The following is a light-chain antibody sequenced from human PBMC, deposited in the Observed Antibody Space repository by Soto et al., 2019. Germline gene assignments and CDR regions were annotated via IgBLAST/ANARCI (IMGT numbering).Light chain of an antibody. Sequence: QSALTQPPSASGSPGQSVTISCTGTSSDVGAYNYVSWYQQHPGKAPKLIIYEVSKRPSGVPDRFSGSKSGSTASLSVSGLQTEDEADYYCSSYAGSNNYVAFGGGTKVTVL. CDR2: EVS. V-gene: IGLV2-8*01. J-gene: IGLJ2*01. CDR1: SSDVGAYNY. CDR3: SSYAGSNNYVA.